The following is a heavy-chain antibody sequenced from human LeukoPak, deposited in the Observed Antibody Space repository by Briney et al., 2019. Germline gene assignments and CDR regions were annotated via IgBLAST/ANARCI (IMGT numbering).Heavy chain of an antibody. CDR2: LIPIYGSA. D-gene: IGHD3-22*01. CDR3: AGFFYDNSGDAFDI. CDR1: GGSFTFTSHA. J-gene: IGHJ3*02. Sequence: SVNVSCKASGGSFTFTSHAISWVRQAPGQGLEWMGGLIPIYGSANYAQKFQGRLTITSDESTRTVYMELSSLRPEDSAVHYCAGFFYDNSGDAFDIWGQGTMVTVSS. V-gene: IGHV1-69*01.